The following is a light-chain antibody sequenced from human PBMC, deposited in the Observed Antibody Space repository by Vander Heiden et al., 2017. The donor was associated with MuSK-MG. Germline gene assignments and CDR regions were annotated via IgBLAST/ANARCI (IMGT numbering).Light chain of an antibody. CDR2: AAS. V-gene: IGKV1-39*01. J-gene: IGKJ5*01. CDR1: QSISSY. CDR3: QQSDSTPIT. Sequence: DIQMTQSPSPLSASVGDRVTITCRASQSISSYLNWYQQKPGKAPKLLIYAASSLQSGVPSRFSGSGSGTDFTLTISRLQPEDFATYYCQQSDSTPITFGQGTLLEIK.